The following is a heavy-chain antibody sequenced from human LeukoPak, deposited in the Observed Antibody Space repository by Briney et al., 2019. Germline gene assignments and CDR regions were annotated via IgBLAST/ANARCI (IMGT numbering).Heavy chain of an antibody. V-gene: IGHV3-11*01. J-gene: IGHJ4*02. CDR3: TRVEEEILWFGELPPAY. CDR2: ISSSGSTI. CDR1: GFTFSDYY. D-gene: IGHD3-10*01. Sequence: GGSLRLSCAASGFTFSDYYMSWIRQAPGKGLEWVSYISSSGSTIYYADSVKGRFTISRDNAKNSLYLQMNSLKTEDTAVYYCTRVEEEILWFGELPPAYWGQGTLVTVSS.